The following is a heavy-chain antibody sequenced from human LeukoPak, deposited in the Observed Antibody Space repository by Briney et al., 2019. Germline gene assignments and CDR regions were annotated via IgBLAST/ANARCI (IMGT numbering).Heavy chain of an antibody. J-gene: IGHJ4*02. CDR2: IIPIFGTA. V-gene: IGHV1-69*05. CDR3: ARDHSMVVTSGSSYFDY. CDR1: GGTFSSYA. D-gene: IGHD4-23*01. Sequence: SVKVSCKASGGTFSSYAISWVRQAPGQGLEWMGGIIPIFGTANYAQKFQGRVTITTDESTSTAYMELSSLRSEDTAVYYCARDHSMVVTSGSSYFDYWGQGTLVTVSS.